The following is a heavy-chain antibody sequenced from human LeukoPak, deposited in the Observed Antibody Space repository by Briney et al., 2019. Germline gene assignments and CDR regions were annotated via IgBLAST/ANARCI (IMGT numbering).Heavy chain of an antibody. CDR2: IKQDGSEK. V-gene: IGHV3-7*01. CDR1: GFTSSSDW. Sequence: PGGSLRLSCAPSGFTSSSDWMSCVRQAPGEGLEWVAHIKQDGSEKYYVDSVKGRFTTSRDNAKNSLYLQMNSLRAEDTAVYYCARIGIRGFWSGLDAFDIWGQGTMVTVSS. D-gene: IGHD3-3*01. CDR3: ARIGIRGFWSGLDAFDI. J-gene: IGHJ3*02.